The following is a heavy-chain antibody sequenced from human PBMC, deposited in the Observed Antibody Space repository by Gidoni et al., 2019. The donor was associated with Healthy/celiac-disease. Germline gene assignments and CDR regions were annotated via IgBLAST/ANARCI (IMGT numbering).Heavy chain of an antibody. V-gene: IGHV4-59*01. J-gene: IGHJ6*03. CDR2: IYYSGST. CDR3: AREESRYCSSTSCYRPRDYYYMDV. Sequence: QVQLQESGPGLVKPSETLSLTCTVSGGSISSYYWSWIRQPPGKGLEWIGYIYYSGSTNYNPSLKSRVTISVDTSKNQFSLKLSSVTAADTAVYYCAREESRYCSSTSCYRPRDYYYMDVWGKGTTVTVSS. CDR1: GGSISSYY. D-gene: IGHD2-2*01.